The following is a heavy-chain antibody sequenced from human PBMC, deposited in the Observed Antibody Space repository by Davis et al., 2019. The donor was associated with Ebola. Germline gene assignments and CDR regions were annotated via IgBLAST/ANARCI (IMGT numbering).Heavy chain of an antibody. CDR1: ADAFSTYT. D-gene: IGHD3-16*01. J-gene: IGHJ5*02. CDR2: IVPVVGVA. Sequence: SVQVSCMASADAFSTYTIAWVRQAPGQGLEWVGRIVPVVGVANYAQQSQGRVRITADKSTSTANMEMSSLRSEDTAVYYCARGLIQGGGWWFDLWGRGTLVTVSS. CDR3: ARGLIQGGGWWFDL. V-gene: IGHV1-69*02.